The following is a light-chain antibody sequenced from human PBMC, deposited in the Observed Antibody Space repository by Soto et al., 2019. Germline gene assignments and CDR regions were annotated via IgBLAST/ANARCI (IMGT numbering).Light chain of an antibody. Sequence: DIQLTQSPSFLSASVGDRVTITCRASQGINNYLAWYQQRPGTAPKLLIYAASTLQSGIPSRFSGSGSGTDFTLTISSLQPEDFETYYCPQFSRCPLTFGGGTKVEIK. CDR2: AAS. CDR3: PQFSRCPLT. CDR1: QGINNY. J-gene: IGKJ4*01. V-gene: IGKV1-9*01.